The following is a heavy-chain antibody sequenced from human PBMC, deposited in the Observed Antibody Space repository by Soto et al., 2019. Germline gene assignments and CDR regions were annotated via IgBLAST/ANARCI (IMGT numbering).Heavy chain of an antibody. J-gene: IGHJ4*02. CDR3: ASRSATVLSLTY. D-gene: IGHD2-8*01. Sequence: GGSLRLSCVASGFSFSSYAMNWVRQAPGKGLEWGSTISGSYGSTHYADSVQGRFTVSRDNAKNTLYLQMNSLVAEDTAVYYCASRSATVLSLTYWGPGTQVTVSS. CDR1: GFSFSSYA. CDR2: ISGSYGST. V-gene: IGHV3-23*01.